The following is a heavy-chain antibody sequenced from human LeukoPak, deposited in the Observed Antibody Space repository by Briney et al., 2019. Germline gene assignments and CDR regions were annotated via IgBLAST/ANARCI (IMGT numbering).Heavy chain of an antibody. D-gene: IGHD3-22*01. CDR2: IYYSGST. J-gene: IGHJ4*02. CDR1: DGSISSSSYY. CDR3: ARVRTWYYYDSSGTAFDY. V-gene: IGHV4-39*07. Sequence: SETLSLTCTVSDGSISSSSYYWGWIRQPPGKGLEWIGSIYYSGSTYYNPSLKSRVTISVDTSKNQFSLKLSSVTAADTAVYYCARVRTWYYYDSSGTAFDYWGQGTLVTVSS.